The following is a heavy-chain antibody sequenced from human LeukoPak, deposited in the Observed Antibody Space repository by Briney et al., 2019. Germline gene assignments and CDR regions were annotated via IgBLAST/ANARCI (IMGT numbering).Heavy chain of an antibody. Sequence: GGSLRLSCAASGFTFSSYWMHWVRQAPGKGLVWVSRIKTDGSTTSYADSVKGRFTISRDNSKNTLYLQMNSLRAEDTAVYYCARAPIILDILTGYLNYWGQGTLVTVS. D-gene: IGHD3-9*01. V-gene: IGHV3-74*01. CDR1: GFTFSSYW. CDR2: IKTDGSTT. J-gene: IGHJ4*02. CDR3: ARAPIILDILTGYLNY.